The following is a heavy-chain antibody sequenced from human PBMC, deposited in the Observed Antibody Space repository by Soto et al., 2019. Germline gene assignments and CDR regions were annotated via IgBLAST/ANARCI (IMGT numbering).Heavy chain of an antibody. CDR3: ARERVGAIDY. CDR1: GYTFTSYD. V-gene: IGHV1-8*01. Sequence: QVQLVQSGAEVKKPGASVKVSCKASGYTFTSYDINWVRQATGQGLEWMGWMNPNSGNTGYAQKFQGRVTMTRTTSISKAYRELRGLRSEDAAVYYCARERVGAIDYWGQGTLVTVSS. J-gene: IGHJ4*02. CDR2: MNPNSGNT. D-gene: IGHD1-26*01.